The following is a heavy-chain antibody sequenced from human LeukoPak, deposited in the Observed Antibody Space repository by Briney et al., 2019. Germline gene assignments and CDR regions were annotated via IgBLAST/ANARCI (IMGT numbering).Heavy chain of an antibody. CDR1: GGSISSGDYY. CDR2: IYYSGST. J-gene: IGHJ4*02. Sequence: SETLSLACTVSGGSISSGDYYWSWIRQPPGKGLEWIGYIYYSGSTYYNPSLKSRVTVSVDTSKNQFSLKLSSVTAADTAVYYCARGSRLSIAAAGMLMDYWGQGTLVTVSS. D-gene: IGHD6-13*01. CDR3: ARGSRLSIAAAGMLMDY. V-gene: IGHV4-30-4*01.